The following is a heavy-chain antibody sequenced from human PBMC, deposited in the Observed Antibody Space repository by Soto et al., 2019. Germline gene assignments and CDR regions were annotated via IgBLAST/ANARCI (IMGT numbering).Heavy chain of an antibody. CDR1: GGSFSSYY. D-gene: IGHD5-12*01. J-gene: IGHJ5*02. CDR2: INRSGST. Sequence: SDTLSLTCDVYGGSFSSYYWNWIRQPPGKGLEWLGEINRSGSTNYNPSLEGRATISLDTSKTQFSLKLTSMTAADTAVYYCARGEGRLVGTWFDPWGQGTRVT. CDR3: ARGEGRLVGTWFDP. V-gene: IGHV4-34*01.